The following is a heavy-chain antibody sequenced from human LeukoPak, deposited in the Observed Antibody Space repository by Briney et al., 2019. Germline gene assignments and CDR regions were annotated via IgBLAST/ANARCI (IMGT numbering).Heavy chain of an antibody. V-gene: IGHV1-2*02. D-gene: IGHD1-20*01. CDR1: GYTFTVYY. J-gene: IGHJ4*02. CDR3: ARQFNLKGFDS. CDR2: INPNSGDT. Sequence: ASVKVSCKASGYTFTVYYRHWVRPAPGKGLEWMGWINPNSGDTNYAQEFQGRVTMTRDTSIRTVYMELSRLRSDDTAVYYCARQFNLKGFDSWGQGTLITVSA.